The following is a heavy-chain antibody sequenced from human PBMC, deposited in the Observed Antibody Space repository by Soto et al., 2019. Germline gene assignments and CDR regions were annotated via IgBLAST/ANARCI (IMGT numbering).Heavy chain of an antibody. CDR2: INHSGST. V-gene: IGHV4-34*01. J-gene: IGHJ5*02. CDR1: GGSFSGYY. D-gene: IGHD4-17*01. Sequence: SETLSLTCAVYGGSFSGYYWSWIRQPPGKGLEWIGEINHSGSTNYNPSLKSRVTISVDTSKNQFSLKLSSVTAADTAVYYCARGRTDTVTTYWFDPWGQGTLVTVSS. CDR3: ARGRTDTVTTYWFDP.